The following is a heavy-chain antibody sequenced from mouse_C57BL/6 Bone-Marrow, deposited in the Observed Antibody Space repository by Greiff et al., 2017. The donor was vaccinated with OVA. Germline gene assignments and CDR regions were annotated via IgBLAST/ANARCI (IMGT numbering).Heavy chain of an antibody. Sequence: VQVVESGAELVKPGASVKISCKASGYSLSNYWMNWVKQRPGKGLEWIGQIYPGDGDINYNGKFKGKATLTADKSSSTSYMQVSSLTSEDSAVYFCARGAYWGQGTTLTVSS. CDR1: GYSLSNYW. CDR2: IYPGDGDI. J-gene: IGHJ2*01. CDR3: ARGAY. V-gene: IGHV1-80*01.